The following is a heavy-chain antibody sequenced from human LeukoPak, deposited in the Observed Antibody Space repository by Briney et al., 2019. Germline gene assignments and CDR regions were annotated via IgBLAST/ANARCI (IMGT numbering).Heavy chain of an antibody. V-gene: IGHV3-48*03. CDR3: ARLSLRYFDWSQNYYMDV. J-gene: IGHJ6*03. D-gene: IGHD3-9*01. CDR1: GFTFSSYE. Sequence: GGSLRLSCAASGFTFSSYEMNWVRQAPGKGLEWVSYISSSGSTIYYADSVKGRFTISRDNAKNSLYLQMNSLRAEDTAVYYCARLSLRYFDWSQNYYMDVWGKGTTVTISS. CDR2: ISSSGSTI.